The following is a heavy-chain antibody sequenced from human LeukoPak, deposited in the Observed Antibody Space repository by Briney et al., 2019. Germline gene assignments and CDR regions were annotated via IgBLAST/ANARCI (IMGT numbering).Heavy chain of an antibody. J-gene: IGHJ4*02. CDR3: ARTTSGGIIAIDY. CDR1: GGSIRSTTYY. Sequence: SETLSLTCTVSGGSIRSTTYYWGWIRQPPGKGLEWIGSIYYSGGTFYNPSLKSRVTISDDTSKNQFSLKVNSVTAADTALYYCARTTSGGIIAIDYWGQGTLVTVSS. V-gene: IGHV4-39*01. CDR2: IYYSGGT. D-gene: IGHD3-16*02.